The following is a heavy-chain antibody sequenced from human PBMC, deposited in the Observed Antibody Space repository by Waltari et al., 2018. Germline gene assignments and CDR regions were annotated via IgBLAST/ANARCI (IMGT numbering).Heavy chain of an antibody. D-gene: IGHD2-15*01. Sequence: QVQLHQWGAGLLKPSETLSLTCAVYGGSFSCSYWRWIRQPLGKGLEWIGEIKHSGSTNYNPALKSGVTISVDTSKNQFSLKLSSVTAADTAVYYCARGGYCSGGSCSKGYDYWGQGTLVTVSS. CDR2: IKHSGST. CDR1: GGSFSCSY. V-gene: IGHV4-34*01. CDR3: ARGGYCSGGSCSKGYDY. J-gene: IGHJ4*02.